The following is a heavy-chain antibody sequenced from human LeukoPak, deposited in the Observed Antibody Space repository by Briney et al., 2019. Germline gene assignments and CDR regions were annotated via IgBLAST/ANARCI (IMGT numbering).Heavy chain of an antibody. D-gene: IGHD6-13*01. Sequence: GGSLRLSCAASGFTFSSYWMSGVRQAPGKGLEWVANIKQDGSEKYYVDSVKGRFTISRDNAKNSPYLQMNSLRAEDTALYYCARDGETTGSISSWFDYWGQGTLVTVSS. J-gene: IGHJ4*02. CDR1: GFTFSSYW. CDR2: IKQDGSEK. CDR3: ARDGETTGSISSWFDY. V-gene: IGHV3-7*01.